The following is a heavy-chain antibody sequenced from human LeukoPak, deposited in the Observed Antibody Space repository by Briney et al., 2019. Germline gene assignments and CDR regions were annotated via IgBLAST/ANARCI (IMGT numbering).Heavy chain of an antibody. CDR2: INHSGST. D-gene: IGHD3-3*01. J-gene: IGHJ3*02. Sequence: SETLSLTCAVYGGSFSGYYWSWIRQPPGKGLEWIGEINHSGSTNYNPSLKSRVTISIDTSKNQFSLKLSSVTAADTAVYYCARGRIVLRLLEWFPGAFDIWGQGTMVTVSS. CDR1: GGSFSGYY. V-gene: IGHV4-34*01. CDR3: ARGRIVLRLLEWFPGAFDI.